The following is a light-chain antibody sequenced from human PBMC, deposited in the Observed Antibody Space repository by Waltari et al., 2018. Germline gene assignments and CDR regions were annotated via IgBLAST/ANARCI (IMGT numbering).Light chain of an antibody. Sequence: VLTQSPGTLSLSPGESPTISCTASQRLTTKYLAWYQQKPGQAPRLLIYGASSTAAGISDRFSGSGSGTDFTLTISRLEPDDFAVYYCQQYGSSIMYTFGQGTKLEIK. V-gene: IGKV3-20*01. CDR1: QRLTTKY. J-gene: IGKJ2*01. CDR2: GAS. CDR3: QQYGSSIMYT.